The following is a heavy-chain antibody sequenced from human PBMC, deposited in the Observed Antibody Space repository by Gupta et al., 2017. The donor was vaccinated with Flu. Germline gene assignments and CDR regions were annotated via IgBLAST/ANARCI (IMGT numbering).Heavy chain of an antibody. D-gene: IGHD6-13*01. Sequence: EVQLVESGGGLVQPGGSLKLSCAASGFTFSGSAMHWVRQASGKGLEWVGRIRSKANSYATAYAASVKGRFTISRDDSKNTAYLQMNSLKTEDTAVYYCTGGIAAADRDYWGQGTLVTVSS. CDR3: TGGIAAADRDY. V-gene: IGHV3-73*02. CDR1: GFTFSGSA. CDR2: IRSKANSYAT. J-gene: IGHJ4*02.